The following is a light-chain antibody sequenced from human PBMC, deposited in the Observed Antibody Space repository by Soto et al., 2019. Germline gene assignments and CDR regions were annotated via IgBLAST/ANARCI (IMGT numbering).Light chain of an antibody. J-gene: IGKJ1*01. V-gene: IGKV1-5*03. CDR2: KAS. CDR1: QSISSW. CDR3: QQYYTDPWT. Sequence: DSQMTQSPSTLSASVGDRVTITCRASQSISSWLAWYQQRPGKAPKLLIYKASNLESGVPSRFSGSGSGTELTLTISSLQPDDFATYYCQQYYTDPWTFGPGTKVEIK.